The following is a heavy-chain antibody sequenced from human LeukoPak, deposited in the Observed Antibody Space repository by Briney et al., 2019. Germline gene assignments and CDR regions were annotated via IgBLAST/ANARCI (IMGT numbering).Heavy chain of an antibody. Sequence: LVKVSCKASGGTFSSYAISWVRQAPGQGLEWMGGIIPIFGTANYAQKFQGRVTITADESTSTAYMELSSLRSEDTAVYYCARGYGGAMLNCFDYWGQGTLVTVSS. V-gene: IGHV1-69*13. CDR1: GGTFSSYA. D-gene: IGHD3-16*01. J-gene: IGHJ4*02. CDR2: IIPIFGTA. CDR3: ARGYGGAMLNCFDY.